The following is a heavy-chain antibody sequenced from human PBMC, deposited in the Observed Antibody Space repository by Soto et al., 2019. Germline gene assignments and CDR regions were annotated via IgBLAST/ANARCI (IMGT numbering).Heavy chain of an antibody. CDR2: IYYSGST. D-gene: IGHD2-2*01. Sequence: PSETLSLTCTVSGGSISSGGYYWSWIRQHPGKGLEWIGYIYYSGSTYYNTYLKSRVTISVDTSKNQFSLKLSSVTAADTAVYYCARDVGMAYCSSTSCYAGNWFDPWGQGTLVTVSS. V-gene: IGHV4-31*03. CDR3: ARDVGMAYCSSTSCYAGNWFDP. CDR1: GGSISSGGYY. J-gene: IGHJ5*02.